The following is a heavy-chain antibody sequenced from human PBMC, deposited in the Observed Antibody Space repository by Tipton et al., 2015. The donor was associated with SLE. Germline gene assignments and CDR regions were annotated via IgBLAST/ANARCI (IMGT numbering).Heavy chain of an antibody. V-gene: IGHV4-34*01. D-gene: IGHD3-16*01. CDR2: INHSGST. Sequence: TLSLTYAVYGGSFSGYYWSWIRQPPGKGLEWIGEINHSGSTNYNPSLKSRVTISEDTSKKQFSLKLSSVTAADTAVYYCAREYEVWASFDYWGQGTLVTASS. J-gene: IGHJ4*02. CDR3: AREYEVWASFDY. CDR1: GGSFSGYY.